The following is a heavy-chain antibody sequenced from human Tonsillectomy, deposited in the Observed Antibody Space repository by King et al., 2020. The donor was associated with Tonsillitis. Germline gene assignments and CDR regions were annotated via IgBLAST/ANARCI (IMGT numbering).Heavy chain of an antibody. Sequence: VQLVESGGGVVQPGRSLRLSCETSGFPFSSYGMHWVRQAPGKGLEWVATISYDGTNKHHTDSVKGRFTISRDNSKSTMYLQMNSLRAEDTAVYYCARERLYNVEWGIDHWGQGTLVTVAS. CDR2: ISYDGTNK. CDR1: GFPFSSYG. V-gene: IGHV3-33*05. CDR3: ARERLYNVEWGIDH. D-gene: IGHD2-2*02. J-gene: IGHJ4*02.